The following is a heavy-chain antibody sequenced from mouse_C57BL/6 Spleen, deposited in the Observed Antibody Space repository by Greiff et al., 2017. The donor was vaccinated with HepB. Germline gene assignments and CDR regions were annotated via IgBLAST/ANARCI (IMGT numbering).Heavy chain of an antibody. J-gene: IGHJ4*01. CDR1: GFNIKNTY. V-gene: IGHV14-3*01. CDR3: AMYDSDEAYSAMTY. Sequence: EVQLQQSVAELVRPGASVKLSCTASGFNIKNTYMHWVKQRPEQGLEWIGRIDPANGNTKYAPKFQGKATITADTSSNTAYLQLSSLTSEDTAIYYWAMYDSDEAYSAMTYGGQGTSVTVSS. CDR2: IDPANGNT. D-gene: IGHD2-4*01.